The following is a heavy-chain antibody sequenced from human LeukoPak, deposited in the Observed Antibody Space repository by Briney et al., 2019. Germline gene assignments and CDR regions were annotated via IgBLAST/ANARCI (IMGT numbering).Heavy chain of an antibody. V-gene: IGHV1-69*06. D-gene: IGHD3-22*01. CDR3: ARENGEDISGYYIGDAFDI. J-gene: IGHJ3*02. CDR2: IIPIFGTA. Sequence: ASVKVSCKASGGTFSSYAISWVRQAPGQGLEWMGGIIPIFGTANYAQKFQGRVTITADKSTSTAYMELSSLRSEDTAVYYCARENGEDISGYYIGDAFDIWGQGTMVTVSS. CDR1: GGTFSSYA.